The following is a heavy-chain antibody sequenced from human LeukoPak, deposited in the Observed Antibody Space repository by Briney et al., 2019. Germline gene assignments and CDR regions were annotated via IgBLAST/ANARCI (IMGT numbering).Heavy chain of an antibody. V-gene: IGHV4-31*03. D-gene: IGHD2-15*01. J-gene: IGHJ5*02. CDR3: AREVVAATYNWFDP. Sequence: SQTPSLTCTVSGGSISSGGYYWSWIRQHPGKGLEWIGYIYYSGSTYYNPSLKSRVTISVDTSKNQFSLKLSSVTAADTAVYYCAREVVAATYNWFDPWGQGTLVTVSS. CDR1: GGSISSGGYY. CDR2: IYYSGST.